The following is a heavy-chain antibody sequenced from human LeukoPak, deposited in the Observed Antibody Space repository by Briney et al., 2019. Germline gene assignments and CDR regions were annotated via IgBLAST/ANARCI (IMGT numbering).Heavy chain of an antibody. CDR3: ARTNSGSHGAFDI. CDR1: GFTFDDYG. CDR2: MNWNGGSS. D-gene: IGHD3-22*01. Sequence: PGGSLRLSCAASGFTFDDYGMSWVRQAPGKGLEWVSGMNWNGGSSGYADSVKGRFTISRDNSKNTLYLQINSLRAEDTAVYYCARTNSGSHGAFDIWGQGTLVTVSS. J-gene: IGHJ3*02. V-gene: IGHV3-20*04.